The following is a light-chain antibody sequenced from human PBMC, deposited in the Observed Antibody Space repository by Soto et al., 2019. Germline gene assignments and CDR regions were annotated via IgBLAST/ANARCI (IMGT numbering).Light chain of an antibody. CDR3: QQYATSPLT. V-gene: IGKV3-20*01. Sequence: EIVLTQSPGTLSLSPGERATLSCRASQSVGRNYLAWYQQKPGQAPRLLIYGASSRATGIPNTFSGSGSGTDFTLTISRLEPEDFAVYYCQQYATSPLTFGGGTTLEIK. J-gene: IGKJ4*01. CDR2: GAS. CDR1: QSVGRNY.